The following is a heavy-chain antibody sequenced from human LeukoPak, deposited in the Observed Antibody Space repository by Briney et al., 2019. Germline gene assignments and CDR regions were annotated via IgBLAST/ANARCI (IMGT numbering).Heavy chain of an antibody. CDR3: ARVDTAMVQPFDY. D-gene: IGHD5-18*01. Sequence: SGTLSLTCAVSGGSISSGGYYWSWIRQPPGKGLEWIGYIYHSGSTYYNPSLKSRVTISVDRSKNQFSLKLSSVTAADTAVYYCARVDTAMVQPFDYWGQGTLVTVSS. V-gene: IGHV4-30-2*01. CDR1: GGSISSGGYY. J-gene: IGHJ4*02. CDR2: IYHSGST.